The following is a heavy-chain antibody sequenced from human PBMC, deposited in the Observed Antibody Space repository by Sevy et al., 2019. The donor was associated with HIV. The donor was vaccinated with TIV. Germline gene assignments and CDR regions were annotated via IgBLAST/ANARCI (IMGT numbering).Heavy chain of an antibody. CDR2: IYSDGRT. D-gene: IGHD5-18*01. J-gene: IGHJ4*02. CDR3: ARGKSGYGYALNY. V-gene: IGHV3-66*01. CDR1: GLSVSDNY. Sequence: GGSLRLSCAASGLSVSDNYMNWVRQAPGKGLELVSVIYSDGRTYYPDSVKDRFTISRDNFKNTLYLHMSSLRAEDTAVYYCARGKSGYGYALNYWGQGTLVTVSS.